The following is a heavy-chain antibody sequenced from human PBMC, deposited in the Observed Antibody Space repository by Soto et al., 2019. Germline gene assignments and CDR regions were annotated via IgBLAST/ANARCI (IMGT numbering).Heavy chain of an antibody. Sequence: QVQLVQSGAEVKKPGSSVKVSCKASGGTFSSYTVSWVRQAPGQGLEWMGRIIPILGIANYAQKFQGRVTITADNSTGTAYMELSSLRFEDTAVYYCANPPRSWGLGTLVTVSS. V-gene: IGHV1-69*02. CDR1: GGTFSSYT. J-gene: IGHJ5*02. CDR3: ANPPRS. CDR2: IIPILGIA.